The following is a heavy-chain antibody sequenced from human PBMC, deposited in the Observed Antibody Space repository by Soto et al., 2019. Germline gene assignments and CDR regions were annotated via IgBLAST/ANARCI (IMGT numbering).Heavy chain of an antibody. CDR2: IWYDGSNK. Sequence: GGSLRLSCAASGFTFSSYGMHWVRQAPGKGLEWVAVIWYDGSNKYYADSVKGRFTISRDNSKNTLYLQMNSLRAEDTAVYYCARRGDGYSGYDYSGPGTDSYGMDVWGQGTTVTVSS. D-gene: IGHD5-12*01. CDR1: GFTFSSYG. CDR3: ARRGDGYSGYDYSGPGTDSYGMDV. V-gene: IGHV3-33*01. J-gene: IGHJ6*02.